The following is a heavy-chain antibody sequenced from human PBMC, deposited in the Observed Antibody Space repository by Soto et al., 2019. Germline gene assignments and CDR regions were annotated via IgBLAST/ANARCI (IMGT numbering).Heavy chain of an antibody. CDR2: IKSKTDGGTT. D-gene: IGHD3-3*01. V-gene: IGHV3-15*07. Sequence: EVQLVESGGGLVKPGGSLRLSCAASGFTFSNAWMNWVRQAPGKGLEWVGRIKSKTDGGTTDYAAPVKGRFTISRDDSKKTLYLQMNSLKTEDTAVYYCTTDDYDFWSGYSFDYWGQGTLVTVSS. J-gene: IGHJ4*02. CDR1: GFTFSNAW. CDR3: TTDDYDFWSGYSFDY.